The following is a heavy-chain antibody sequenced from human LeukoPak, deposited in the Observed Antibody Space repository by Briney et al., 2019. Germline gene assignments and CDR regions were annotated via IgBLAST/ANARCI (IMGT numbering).Heavy chain of an antibody. Sequence: ASVKVSCKASGYTFTGYYMHWVRQAPGQGLEWMGWINPNSGGTNYAQKFQGRVTMTRDTSISTAYMELSRLRSDDTAVYYCARQKVEMATIAKPFDYWGQGTLVTVSS. CDR3: ARQKVEMATIAKPFDY. D-gene: IGHD5-24*01. J-gene: IGHJ4*02. CDR2: INPNSGGT. V-gene: IGHV1-2*02. CDR1: GYTFTGYY.